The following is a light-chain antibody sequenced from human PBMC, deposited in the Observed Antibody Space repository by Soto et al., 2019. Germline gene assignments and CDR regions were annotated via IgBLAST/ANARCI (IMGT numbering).Light chain of an antibody. CDR2: EVT. J-gene: IGLJ1*01. CDR3: FSDGGSSTYV. V-gene: IGLV2-23*02. Sequence: QSVLTQPASVSGSPGQSVTISCTRTSSDVGSFNFVSWYQQHPGKAPKVVIYEVTKRPSGVSNRFSGSKSGNTASLTIYGLQADDEADYYCFSDGGSSTYVSGTGTRSPS. CDR1: SSDVGSFNF.